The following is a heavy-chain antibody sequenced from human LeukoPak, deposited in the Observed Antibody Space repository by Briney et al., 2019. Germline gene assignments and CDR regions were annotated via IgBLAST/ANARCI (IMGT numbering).Heavy chain of an antibody. CDR3: ARDFVLRYFDWLLFLDY. D-gene: IGHD3-9*01. J-gene: IGHJ4*02. CDR1: GFTFSSYA. V-gene: IGHV3-30-3*01. CDR2: VSYDGNNE. Sequence: GGSLRLSCAASGFTFSSYAMHWAPQAPGKALVWVAVVSYDGNNEHYADSVKGRFTLTRDNSKNTLYLQMNSLRAEDTAVYYCARDFVLRYFDWLLFLDYWGQGTLVTVSS.